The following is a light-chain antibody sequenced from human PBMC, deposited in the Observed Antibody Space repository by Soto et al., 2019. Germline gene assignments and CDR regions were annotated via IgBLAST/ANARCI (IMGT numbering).Light chain of an antibody. V-gene: IGLV2-8*01. Sequence: SVLPQPPSAYGSPGQSVTISCTGTSSDVGGYNYVSWYQQHPGKAPKLMIYEVSKRPSGVPDRFSGSKSGNTASLTVSGLQAEDEADYYCSSYAGSNIVVFGGGTKVTVL. CDR1: SSDVGGYNY. J-gene: IGLJ2*01. CDR2: EVS. CDR3: SSYAGSNIVV.